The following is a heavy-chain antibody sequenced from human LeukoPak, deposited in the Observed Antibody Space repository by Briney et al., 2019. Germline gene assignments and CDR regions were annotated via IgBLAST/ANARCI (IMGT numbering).Heavy chain of an antibody. Sequence: SETLSLTCAVYGGPFSGYYWSWIRQPPGKGLEWIGEINHSGSTNYNPSLKSRVTISVDTSKNQFSLKLSSVTAADTAVYYCARDWDYYDSSVPLVNWFDPWGQGTLVTVSS. V-gene: IGHV4-34*01. CDR1: GGPFSGYY. J-gene: IGHJ5*02. CDR2: INHSGST. D-gene: IGHD3-22*01. CDR3: ARDWDYYDSSVPLVNWFDP.